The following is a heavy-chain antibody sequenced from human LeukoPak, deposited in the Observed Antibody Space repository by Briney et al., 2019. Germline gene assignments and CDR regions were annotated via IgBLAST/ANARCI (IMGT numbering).Heavy chain of an antibody. V-gene: IGHV3-23*01. D-gene: IGHD3-22*01. CDR1: GFTFSSYA. CDR3: AKGQSSSGLRNYFDY. J-gene: IGHJ4*02. Sequence: PGGSLRLSCAASGFTFSSYAMSWVRLAPGKGLEWVSGISASGGTTYYADSVKGRFTISRDNSKNTLYLQMNSLRAEDTAVYYCAKGQSSSGLRNYFDYWGQGTLVTVSS. CDR2: ISASGGTT.